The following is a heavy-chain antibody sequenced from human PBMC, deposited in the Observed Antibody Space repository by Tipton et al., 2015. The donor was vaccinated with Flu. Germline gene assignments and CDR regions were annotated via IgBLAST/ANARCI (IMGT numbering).Heavy chain of an antibody. CDR2: ISWNSGSV. CDR3: AGGGFLAH. CDR1: GFTFDDYC. J-gene: IGHJ4*02. V-gene: IGHV3-9*01. D-gene: IGHD4-23*01. Sequence: SLRLSCAASGFTFDDYCMHWVRLAPGKGLEWVSGISWNSGSVDYAYSVKGRFTISRDIAKNSLYLQMNSLRAEDTAVYYCAGGGFLAHWGQGILVTVSS.